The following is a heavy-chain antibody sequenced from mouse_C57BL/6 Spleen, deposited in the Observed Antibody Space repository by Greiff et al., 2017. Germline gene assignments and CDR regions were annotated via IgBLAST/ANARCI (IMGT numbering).Heavy chain of an antibody. D-gene: IGHD1-1*01. CDR3: ARFTTDLYYYAMDY. CDR2: IYPGSGNT. Sequence: VQLQQSGAELVRPGASVKLSCKASGYTFTDYYINWVKQRPGQGLEWIGGIYPGSGNTYYNEKFKGKATLTAEKSSSTAYMQLSSLTSEDSAVYFCARFTTDLYYYAMDYWGQGTSVTVSS. J-gene: IGHJ4*01. CDR1: GYTFTDYY. V-gene: IGHV1-76*01.